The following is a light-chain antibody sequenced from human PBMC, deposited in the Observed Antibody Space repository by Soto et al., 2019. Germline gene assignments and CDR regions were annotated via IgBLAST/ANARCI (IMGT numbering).Light chain of an antibody. V-gene: IGLV2-14*01. Sequence: QSVLTQPASVSGSPGQSITISCTGTSSDVGGYNYVSWYQQHPGKAPKLMIYDVSNRPSGVSNRLSGSKSGNTASLTISGLQAEDEADYYCSSYTSSSTAGFGTGTKVTVL. CDR1: SSDVGGYNY. J-gene: IGLJ1*01. CDR2: DVS. CDR3: SSYTSSSTAG.